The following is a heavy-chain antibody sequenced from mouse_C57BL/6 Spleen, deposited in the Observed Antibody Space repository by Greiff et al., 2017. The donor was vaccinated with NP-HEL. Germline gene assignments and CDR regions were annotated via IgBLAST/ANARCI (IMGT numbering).Heavy chain of an antibody. CDR3: AREGYGLNAMDY. D-gene: IGHD1-1*01. CDR1: GYTFTSYW. CDR2: IYPSDSET. Sequence: VQLQQPGAELVRPGSSVKLSCKASGYTFTSYWMDWVKQRPGQGLEWIGNIYPSDSETHYNQKFKDKATLTVDKSSSTAYMQLSSLTSEDSAVYYCAREGYGLNAMDYWGQGTSVTVSS. J-gene: IGHJ4*01. V-gene: IGHV1-61*01.